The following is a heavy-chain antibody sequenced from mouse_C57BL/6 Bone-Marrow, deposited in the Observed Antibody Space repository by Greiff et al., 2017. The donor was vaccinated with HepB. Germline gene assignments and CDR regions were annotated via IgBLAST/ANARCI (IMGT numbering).Heavy chain of an antibody. CDR1: GYTFTDYN. D-gene: IGHD2-3*01. CDR2: INPNNGGT. Sequence: VQLQQSGPELVKPGASVKMSCKASGYTFTDYNMHWVKQSHGKSLEWIGYINPNNGGTSYNQKFKGKATLTVNKSSSTAYMELRSLTSEDSAVYYCARRLDGYYWRFAYWGQGTLVTVSA. CDR3: ARRLDGYYWRFAY. J-gene: IGHJ3*01. V-gene: IGHV1-22*01.